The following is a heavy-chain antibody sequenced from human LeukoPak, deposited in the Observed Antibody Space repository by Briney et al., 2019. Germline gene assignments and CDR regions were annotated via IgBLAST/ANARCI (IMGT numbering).Heavy chain of an antibody. CDR2: ISSGGGTT. V-gene: IGHV3-23*01. CDR3: AKTAGYSSSWYEY. CDR1: GFTFGTYA. D-gene: IGHD6-13*01. J-gene: IGHJ4*02. Sequence: QPGGSLRLSCAASGFTFGTYAMSWVRQAPGKGLETVSGISSGGGTTYYADSVKGRFTISGDNSKNTLYLQMNSLRADDTAIYYCAKTAGYSSSWYEYWGQGTLVTVSS.